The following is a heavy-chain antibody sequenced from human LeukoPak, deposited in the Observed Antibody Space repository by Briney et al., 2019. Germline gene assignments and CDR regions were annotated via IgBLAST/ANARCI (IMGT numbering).Heavy chain of an antibody. V-gene: IGHV3-21*01. D-gene: IGHD3-22*01. J-gene: IGHJ4*02. CDR2: ISSSSSYI. CDR1: GFTFSSYS. CDR3: ARGDYRSGYYFFDY. Sequence: PGGSLRLSCAASGFTFSSYSMNWVRQAPGKGLEWVSSISSSSSYIYYADSVKGRFTTSRDNAKNSLYLQMNSLRAEDTAVYYCARGDYRSGYYFFDYWGQGTLVTVSS.